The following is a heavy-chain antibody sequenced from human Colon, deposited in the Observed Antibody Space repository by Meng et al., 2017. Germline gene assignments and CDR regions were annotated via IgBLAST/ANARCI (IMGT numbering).Heavy chain of an antibody. J-gene: IGHJ4*02. V-gene: IGHV4-30-2*06. D-gene: IGHD3-16*01. Sequence: LQLQESCSRLVKPSQTLSLTCAVSGDSVTTTLSSWSWIRQSPGKGLEWIGNIYDNGYTYYSPSLRSRVTISVDRSNNQFSLNLNSVTAADTAVYFCARGYRGSTYFAYWGQGILVTVSS. CDR2: IYDNGYT. CDR3: ARGYRGSTYFAY. CDR1: GDSVTTTLSS.